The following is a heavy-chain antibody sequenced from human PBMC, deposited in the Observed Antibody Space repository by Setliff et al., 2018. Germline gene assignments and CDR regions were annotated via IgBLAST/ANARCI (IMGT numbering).Heavy chain of an antibody. CDR2: IYPGNADT. Sequence: PGESLKISCKGSGYSFTDYWIAWVRQTPGKGLEWMGTIYPGNADTRYSPSFQGQVTISTDTSINTAFLQWNNLKASDTAVYYCARSGVGSGLLWFEKDWFDPWGQGTTVTVSS. D-gene: IGHD3-10*01. CDR1: GYSFTDYW. V-gene: IGHV5-51*01. J-gene: IGHJ5*02. CDR3: ARSGVGSGLLWFEKDWFDP.